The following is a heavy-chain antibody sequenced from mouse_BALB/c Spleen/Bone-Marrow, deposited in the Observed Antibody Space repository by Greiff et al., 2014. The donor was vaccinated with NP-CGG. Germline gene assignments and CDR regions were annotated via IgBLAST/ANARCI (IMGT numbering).Heavy chain of an antibody. D-gene: IGHD2-2*01. V-gene: IGHV1-54*01. Sequence: QVQLKESGAELVRPGTSVKVSCKASAYAFTNYLIEWIKKRPGQGLEWIGAINPGSDSSTYNEKFRGKATLTADNSSSTAYMQLSSLTSDDSAVYFCARAIYYGYDDGGPFAYWGQGTLVTVSA. CDR3: ARAIYYGYDDGGPFAY. J-gene: IGHJ3*01. CDR2: INPGSDSS. CDR1: AYAFTNYL.